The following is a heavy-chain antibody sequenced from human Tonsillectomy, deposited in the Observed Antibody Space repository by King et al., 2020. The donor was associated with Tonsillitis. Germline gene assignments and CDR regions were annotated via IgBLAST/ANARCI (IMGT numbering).Heavy chain of an antibody. D-gene: IGHD1-1*01. J-gene: IGHJ5*02. V-gene: IGHV4-4*07. CDR3: ARDLEAAEGYWFDP. CDR1: DVAITSFS. CDR2: IHASGIS. Sequence: VQLQESGPGLVKASETLSLTCTVSDVAITSFSWSWVRQAAGKGLEWIGRIHASGISDYNASLKSRVTMSMDTSKKQFSLKLTSVTAADTALYFCARDLEAAEGYWFDPRGHGTLVTVSS.